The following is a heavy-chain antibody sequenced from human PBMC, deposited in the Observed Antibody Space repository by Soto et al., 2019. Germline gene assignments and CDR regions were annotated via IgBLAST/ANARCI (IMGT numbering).Heavy chain of an antibody. Sequence: SETLSLTCTVSGGSISSGDYYWSWIRQPPGKGLEWIGYIYYSGSTYYNPSLKSRVTISVDTSKNQFSLKLSSVTAADTAVYYCATFRQSIAANWFDPWGQGTLVTVSS. J-gene: IGHJ5*02. CDR2: IYYSGST. CDR3: ATFRQSIAANWFDP. CDR1: GGSISSGDYY. D-gene: IGHD6-6*01. V-gene: IGHV4-30-4*02.